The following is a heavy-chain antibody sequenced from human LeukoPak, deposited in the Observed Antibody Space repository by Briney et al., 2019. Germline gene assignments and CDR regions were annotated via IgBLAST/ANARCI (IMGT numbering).Heavy chain of an antibody. CDR2: TSSSGSTR. V-gene: IGHV3-48*03. Sequence: GGSLRLSCAASGFTFSSYEMNWVRQAPGKGLEWISYTSSSGSTRYYADSVKGRFTVSRDNAKNSLYLQINTLRAEDTAVYYCARERIIVTTRAIDYWGQGTLVTVSS. J-gene: IGHJ4*02. CDR1: GFTFSSYE. D-gene: IGHD5-12*01. CDR3: ARERIIVTTRAIDY.